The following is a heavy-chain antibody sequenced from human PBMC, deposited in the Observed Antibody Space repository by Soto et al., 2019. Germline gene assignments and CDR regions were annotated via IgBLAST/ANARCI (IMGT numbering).Heavy chain of an antibody. Sequence: QVQLVQSGAEVKKPGASVKVSCKASGYTFTTYAMHWVRQAPGQRLEWMGWINAGNGNTKYSQKFQGRVTITRDTSASTAYMDLSSLRSEDTAVYYCARGGPLWGDSWGQGTLVTVSS. V-gene: IGHV1-3*01. CDR1: GYTFTTYA. CDR3: ARGGPLWGDS. J-gene: IGHJ4*02. D-gene: IGHD3-16*01. CDR2: INAGNGNT.